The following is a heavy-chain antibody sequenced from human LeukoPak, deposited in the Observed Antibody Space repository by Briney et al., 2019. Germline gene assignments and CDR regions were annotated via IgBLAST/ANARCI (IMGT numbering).Heavy chain of an antibody. Sequence: PSETLSLTCAVYGGSFSGYYWSWIRQPPGKGLEWIGEINHSGSTNYNPSLKSRVTISVDTSKNQFSLKLSSVTAADTAVYYCASRGSGAPFDYWGQGALVTVSS. CDR2: INHSGST. V-gene: IGHV4-34*01. CDR3: ASRGSGAPFDY. CDR1: GGSFSGYY. J-gene: IGHJ4*02. D-gene: IGHD3-16*01.